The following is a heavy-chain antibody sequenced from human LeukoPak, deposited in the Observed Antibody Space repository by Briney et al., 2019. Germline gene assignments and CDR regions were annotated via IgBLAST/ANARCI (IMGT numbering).Heavy chain of an antibody. J-gene: IGHJ5*02. CDR1: GFTFSSYE. Sequence: GGSLRLSCAASGFTFSSYEMNWVRQAPGKGLEWVSYISSSCSTIYYADSVKGRFTISRDNAKNTLYLQMNSLRAEDTAVYYCARGADTGYSSDSWGQGTLVTVSS. V-gene: IGHV3-48*03. D-gene: IGHD6-19*01. CDR2: ISSSCSTI. CDR3: ARGADTGYSSDS.